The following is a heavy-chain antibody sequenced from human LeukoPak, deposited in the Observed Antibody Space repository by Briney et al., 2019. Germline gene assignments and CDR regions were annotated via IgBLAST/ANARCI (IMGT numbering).Heavy chain of an antibody. CDR3: AGERSCSGGSCFQTNFDC. D-gene: IGHD2-15*01. J-gene: IGHJ4*02. V-gene: IGHV3-74*01. Sequence: GGSLRLSCAASGLTFSSYSMHSVRQAPGKGLVWVSRISSDGTTSTYADSVKGRFTISRDNAKNTLYLQMNSLRPEDTSVYYCAGERSCSGGSCFQTNFDCWGQGTLVTVSS. CDR2: ISSDGTTS. CDR1: GLTFSSYS.